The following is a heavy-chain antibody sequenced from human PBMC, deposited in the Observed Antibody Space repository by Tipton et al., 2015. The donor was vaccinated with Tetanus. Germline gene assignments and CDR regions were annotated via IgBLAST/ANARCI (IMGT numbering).Heavy chain of an antibody. CDR3: GRVPVDDGAKGGNIDY. Sequence: LRLSCTVSGGSIGSGGNYWSWIRQHPGKGLEWIGYIYYSGSAYYNPSLKSRVTISIDTSKNQFSLKLSSVTAADTAVYYCGRVPVDDGAKGGNIDYWGQGTQVTVSS. CDR1: GGSIGSGGNY. D-gene: IGHD4-23*01. V-gene: IGHV4-31*02. J-gene: IGHJ4*02. CDR2: IYYSGSA.